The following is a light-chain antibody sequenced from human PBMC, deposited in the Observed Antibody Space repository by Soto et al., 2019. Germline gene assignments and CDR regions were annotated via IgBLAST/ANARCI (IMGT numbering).Light chain of an antibody. V-gene: IGKV1-12*01. CDR2: AAS. CDR1: QLISSW. J-gene: IGKJ4*01. CDR3: QQARTFRFP. Sequence: DIPMTQSPSSLAASVGDRVTITCRASQLISSWLVWYQQKPGHAPKLLIYAASNLQSGVPSRFSRSASGTEFPPAISSLQPEDFATYYCQQARTFRFPFGGGTEVQIK.